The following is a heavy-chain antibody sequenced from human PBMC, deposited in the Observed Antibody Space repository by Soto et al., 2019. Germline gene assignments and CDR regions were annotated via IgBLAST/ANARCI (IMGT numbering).Heavy chain of an antibody. Sequence: EVQVVESGGGLVQPGGSLKLSCVASGFTISNYWMSWVRQAPGKGLEWVANIRQDGSEKNFVDSVKGRFTISRDNAKNSVDLQMNSLRAEDTAVYYCATTQSFDYWGQGTLVTVSS. J-gene: IGHJ4*02. CDR3: ATTQSFDY. CDR2: IRQDGSEK. V-gene: IGHV3-7*01. CDR1: GFTISNYW.